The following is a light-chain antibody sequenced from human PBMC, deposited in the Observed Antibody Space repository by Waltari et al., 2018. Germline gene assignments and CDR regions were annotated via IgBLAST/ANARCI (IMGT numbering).Light chain of an antibody. J-gene: IGLJ2*01. CDR1: TNALGSQYY. Sequence: QSALTQPASVSESPGQSITISCTGTTNALGSQYYVSWYQQYPGKVPNLILYAVENRPSGVSARFSGSESGNTASLTISGLRPEDEAYYFCSAHSSTGTVFGGGTKVTVL. CDR3: SAHSSTGTV. CDR2: AVE. V-gene: IGLV2-14*03.